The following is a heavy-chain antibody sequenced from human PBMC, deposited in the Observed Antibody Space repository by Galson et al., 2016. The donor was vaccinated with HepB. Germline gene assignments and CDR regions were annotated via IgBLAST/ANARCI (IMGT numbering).Heavy chain of an antibody. D-gene: IGHD1-1*01. CDR1: GFTFSDDY. CDR2: ISSSSSYT. CDR3: ARGMELFDL. V-gene: IGHV3-11*06. J-gene: IGHJ4*02. Sequence: SLRLSCAASGFTFSDDYMSWIRQAPGRGLEWVSFISSSSSYTKYAGSVKGRFTISRDNAKKSLYLQMNSLRAEDTAVYYCARGMELFDLWGQGTLVTVSS.